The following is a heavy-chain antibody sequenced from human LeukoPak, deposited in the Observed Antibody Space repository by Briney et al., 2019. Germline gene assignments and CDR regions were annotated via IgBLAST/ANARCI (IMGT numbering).Heavy chain of an antibody. Sequence: GESLKISCKGSGYSFTSYWIGWVRQMPGKGLEWMGIIYPGDSDTRYSPSFQGQVTISADKSISTAYLQWSSLKASDTAMYYCARHRRDGYNGNWFDPWGQGTLVTVSS. CDR3: ARHRRDGYNGNWFDP. V-gene: IGHV5-51*01. J-gene: IGHJ5*02. CDR2: IYPGDSDT. D-gene: IGHD5-24*01. CDR1: GYSFTSYW.